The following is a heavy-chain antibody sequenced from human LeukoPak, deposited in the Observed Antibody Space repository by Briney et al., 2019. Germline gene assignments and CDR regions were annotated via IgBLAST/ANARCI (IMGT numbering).Heavy chain of an antibody. V-gene: IGHV1-69*05. CDR3: AREPRITMISSGFDP. J-gene: IGHJ5*02. CDR2: IIPIFGTA. D-gene: IGHD3-22*01. Sequence: SVKVSCKASGGTFSSYAISWVRQAPGQGLEWMGGIIPIFGTANYAQKFQGRVTITTDESTSTAYMELSSLRSEDTAVYCCAREPRITMISSGFDPWGQGTLVTVSS. CDR1: GGTFSSYA.